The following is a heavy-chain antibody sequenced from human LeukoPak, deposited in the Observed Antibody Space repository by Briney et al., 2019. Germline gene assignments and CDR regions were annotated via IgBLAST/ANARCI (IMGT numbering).Heavy chain of an antibody. Sequence: ASVKVSCKASGYTFTSYGISWVRQAPGQGLEWMGIINPSGGSTSYSQKFQGRVTMTRDTSTSTVYMELSSLRSEDTAVYYCARPYCSSTSCQRPFDYWGQGTLVTVSS. CDR2: INPSGGST. V-gene: IGHV1-46*01. CDR1: GYTFTSYG. D-gene: IGHD2-2*01. CDR3: ARPYCSSTSCQRPFDY. J-gene: IGHJ4*02.